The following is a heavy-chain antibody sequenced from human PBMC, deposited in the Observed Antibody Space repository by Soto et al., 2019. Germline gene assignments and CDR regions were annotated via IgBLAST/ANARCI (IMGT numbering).Heavy chain of an antibody. V-gene: IGHV3-7*01. J-gene: IGHJ4*02. CDR3: ASPSSQLNGEEWLFDY. CDR1: RLTFSKYW. D-gene: IGHD3-10*01. Sequence: PGGSLRLSCAASRLTFSKYWMNWVRQAPGKGLEWVANIKQDGSEKHYADSVKGRFTISRDNAKSSVYLQMNSLRDEDTAVYYCASPSSQLNGEEWLFDYWGQGTPVTVSS. CDR2: IKQDGSEK.